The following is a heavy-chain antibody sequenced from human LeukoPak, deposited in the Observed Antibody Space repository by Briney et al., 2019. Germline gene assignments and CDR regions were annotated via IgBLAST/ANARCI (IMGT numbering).Heavy chain of an antibody. Sequence: GGSLRLSCAASGFTFDDYAMHWVRQAPGKGLEWVSGISWNSGSIGYADSVKGRFTISRDNAKNSLYLQMNSLRAEDTALYYCAKDISGGAAAANYAFDIWGQGTMVTVPS. D-gene: IGHD6-13*01. V-gene: IGHV3-9*01. CDR3: AKDISGGAAAANYAFDI. J-gene: IGHJ3*02. CDR1: GFTFDDYA. CDR2: ISWNSGSI.